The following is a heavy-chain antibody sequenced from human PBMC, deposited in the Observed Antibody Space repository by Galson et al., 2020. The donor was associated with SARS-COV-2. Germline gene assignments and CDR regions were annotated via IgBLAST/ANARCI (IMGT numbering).Heavy chain of an antibody. Sequence: LKISCAASGFTFSSHAMHRVRQAPGKGLEWVTQIFFDGRDKYYGDSVKGRFTISRDSSKNTVYLQMNNLRADDTAVYYCARDGQTSSGWAFDYWGQGTLVTVSS. V-gene: IGHV3-33*01. CDR3: ARDGQTSSGWAFDY. D-gene: IGHD6-19*01. CDR1: GFTFSSHA. CDR2: IFFDGRDK. J-gene: IGHJ4*02.